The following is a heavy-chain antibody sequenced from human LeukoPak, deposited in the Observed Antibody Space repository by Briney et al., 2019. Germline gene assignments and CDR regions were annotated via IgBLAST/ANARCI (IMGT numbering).Heavy chain of an antibody. J-gene: IGHJ4*02. CDR3: APWPGEGELLPAFDY. CDR1: GFTFSSYA. V-gene: IGHV3-30-3*01. D-gene: IGHD1-26*01. CDR2: ISYDGSNK. Sequence: QPGGSLRLSCAASGFTFSSYAMHWVRQAPGKGLEWVAVISYDGSNKYYADSVKGRFTISRDNSKNTLYLQMNSLRAEDTAVYYCAPWPGEGELLPAFDYWGQGTLVTVSS.